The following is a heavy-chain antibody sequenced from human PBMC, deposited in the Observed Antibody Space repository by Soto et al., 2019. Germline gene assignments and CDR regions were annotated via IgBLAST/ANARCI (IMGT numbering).Heavy chain of an antibody. CDR3: AKDYGDHNYYYYGMDV. CDR2: ISYDGSNK. J-gene: IGHJ6*02. D-gene: IGHD4-17*01. Sequence: GGSLRLSCAASGFTFSSYGMHWVRQAPGKGLEWVAVISYDGSNKYYADSVKGRFTISRDNSKNTLYLQMNSLRAEDTAVYYCAKDYGDHNYYYYGMDVWGQGTTVTVSS. CDR1: GFTFSSYG. V-gene: IGHV3-30*18.